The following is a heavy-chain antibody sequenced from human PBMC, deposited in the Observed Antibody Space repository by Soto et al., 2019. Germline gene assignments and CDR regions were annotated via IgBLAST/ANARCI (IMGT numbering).Heavy chain of an antibody. V-gene: IGHV3-23*01. CDR1: GFSFGSYG. J-gene: IGHJ6*02. Sequence: EVQLLESGGGLVQPGGSLRLSCAASGFSFGSYGMSWVRETPGKGLEWVSAISYTAATTFYADSVKGRFTISRDNSNNTMFLQMKTLRVEYTGLYYCARHIPQNGNGFFYHGMDVWGQGTTVTVS. D-gene: IGHD2-8*01. CDR2: ISYTAATT. CDR3: ARHIPQNGNGFFYHGMDV.